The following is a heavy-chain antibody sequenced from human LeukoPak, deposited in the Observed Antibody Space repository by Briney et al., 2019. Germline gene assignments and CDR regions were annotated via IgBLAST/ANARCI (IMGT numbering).Heavy chain of an antibody. D-gene: IGHD1-26*01. CDR1: GGSISSYY. CDR3: AGESPWGLLGFDY. J-gene: IGHJ4*02. Sequence: PSETLSLTCTVSGGSISSYYWSWIRQPPGKGLEWIGYIYYSGSTNYNPSLKSRVTITVDTSKNQFSLKLSSVTAADTAVYYCAGESPWGLLGFDYWGQGTPVTVSS. V-gene: IGHV4-59*01. CDR2: IYYSGST.